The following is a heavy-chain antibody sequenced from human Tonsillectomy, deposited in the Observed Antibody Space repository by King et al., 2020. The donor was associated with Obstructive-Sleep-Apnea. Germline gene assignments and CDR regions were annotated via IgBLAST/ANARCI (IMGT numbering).Heavy chain of an antibody. CDR1: GFTFSSYG. CDR2: IWYDGSNK. V-gene: IGHV3-33*06. Sequence: VQLVESGGGVVQPGRSLRLSCAASGFTFSSYGMHWVRQAPGKGLEWVAVIWYDGSNKYYADSVKGRFTISRDNSKKTLYLQMNSLRAEDTAVYYCAKGGRVAPFEAWGQGTLVTVSS. J-gene: IGHJ5*02. D-gene: IGHD3-16*01. CDR3: AKGGRVAPFEA.